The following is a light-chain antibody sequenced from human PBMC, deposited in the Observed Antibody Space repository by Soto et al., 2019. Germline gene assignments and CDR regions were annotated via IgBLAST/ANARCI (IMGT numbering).Light chain of an antibody. Sequence: QSALTQPASVSGSPGQSITIACTGTNSDVGSYNYVSWYQQYPGKAPKVIIYDVSNRPSGVSSRFSGSKSGNTASLTISGLQAEDEADYYCRTYTSSGDVYGTGTKLTVL. CDR3: RTYTSSGDV. CDR2: DVS. V-gene: IGLV2-14*03. J-gene: IGLJ1*01. CDR1: NSDVGSYNY.